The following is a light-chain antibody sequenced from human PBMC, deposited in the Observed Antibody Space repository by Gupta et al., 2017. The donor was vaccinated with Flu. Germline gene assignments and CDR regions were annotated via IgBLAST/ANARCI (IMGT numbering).Light chain of an antibody. Sequence: ATPGEPASISCRSSQSLLQSTGYNYLDWYLQKPGQSPQLLIYLGSTRASGVPDRFSGSGSGTDFILKINRVEAEDVGVYFCMQALQTPLTFGGGTKVEIK. J-gene: IGKJ4*01. CDR2: LGS. CDR1: QSLLQSTGYNY. V-gene: IGKV2-28*01. CDR3: MQALQTPLT.